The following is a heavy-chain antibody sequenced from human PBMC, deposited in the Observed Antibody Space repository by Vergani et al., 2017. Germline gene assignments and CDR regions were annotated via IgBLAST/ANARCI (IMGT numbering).Heavy chain of an antibody. J-gene: IGHJ6*02. CDR2: ISYDGSNK. D-gene: IGHD2-2*01. CDR3: ARDPLPRYCSSTSCPSPYGMDV. CDR1: GFTFSSYA. Sequence: VQLVESGGGLVQPGGSLRLSCAASGFTFSSYAMHWVRQAPGKGLEWVAVISYDGSNKYYADSVKGRFTISRDNSKNTLYLQMNSLRAEDTAVYYCARDPLPRYCSSTSCPSPYGMDVWGQGTTVTVSS. V-gene: IGHV3-30-3*01.